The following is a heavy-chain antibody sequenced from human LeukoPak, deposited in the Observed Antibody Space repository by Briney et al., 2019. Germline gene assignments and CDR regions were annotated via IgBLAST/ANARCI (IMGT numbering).Heavy chain of an antibody. D-gene: IGHD3-22*01. CDR1: GGSISSSSYY. CDR3: ARHSHTSGYYP. J-gene: IGHJ5*02. CDR2: IYYSGST. V-gene: IGHV4-39*01. Sequence: PSETLSLTCTVSGGSISSSSYYWGWIRQPPGKGLEWIGSIYYSGSTYYNPSLKRRVTISVDTSKNQFSLKLSSVTAADTAVYYCARHSHTSGYYPWGQGTLVTVSS.